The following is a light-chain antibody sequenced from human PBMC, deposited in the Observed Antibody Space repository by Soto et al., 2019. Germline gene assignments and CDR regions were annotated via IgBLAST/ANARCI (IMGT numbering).Light chain of an antibody. CDR2: GAS. CDR1: QSVRNN. V-gene: IGKV3-15*01. CDR3: QQYNNWSPST. J-gene: IGKJ5*01. Sequence: EIVMTQSPGTLSVSPGERATLSCRASQSVRNNLAWYQQKPGQAPSLVIYGASTRATGVPGRFSGSGFETEFTLTISSLQSEDSAVYCCQQYNNWSPSTVGKGTRLESK.